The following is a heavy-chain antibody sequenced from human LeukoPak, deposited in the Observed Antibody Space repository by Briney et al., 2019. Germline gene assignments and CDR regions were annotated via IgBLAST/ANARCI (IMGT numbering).Heavy chain of an antibody. CDR2: IYSSGST. Sequence: SETLSLTCTVSGGSMSSYYWNWIRQPPGKGLEWIGYIYSSGSTNYNPSLKSRVTISVDTSKSQFSLKLSSVTAADTAVYYCARRQYYDSSGYWYYFDYWGQGTLVTVSS. J-gene: IGHJ4*02. CDR1: GGSMSSYY. D-gene: IGHD3-22*01. CDR3: ARRQYYDSSGYWYYFDY. V-gene: IGHV4-59*08.